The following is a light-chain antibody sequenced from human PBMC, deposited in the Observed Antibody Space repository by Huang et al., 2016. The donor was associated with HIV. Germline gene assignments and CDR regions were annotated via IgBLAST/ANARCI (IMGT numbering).Light chain of an antibody. CDR2: GAD. CDR3: QQANTFPYT. CDR1: QSLSSN. Sequence: EIVMTQSPVTLSVSPGERATLSCRASQSLSSNLAWYQQKPGQPPRLLIYGADTRAHGNPSRFSGSGSGTDFTLTISSLQPEDFATYYCQQANTFPYTFGQGTKLKIK. J-gene: IGKJ2*01. V-gene: IGKV3-15*01.